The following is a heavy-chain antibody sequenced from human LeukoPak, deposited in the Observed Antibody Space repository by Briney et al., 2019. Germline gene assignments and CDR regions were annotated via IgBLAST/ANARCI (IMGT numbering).Heavy chain of an antibody. D-gene: IGHD3-9*01. V-gene: IGHV4-59*01. CDR2: IYYSGST. J-gene: IGHJ6*04. Sequence: SETLSLTCTVSGGSISSYYWSWIRQPPGKGLEWIGYIYYSGSTNYNPSLKSRVTISVDTSKNQFSLKLSSVTAADTAVYYCARDGRYFDWSLLDVWGKGTTVTISS. CDR1: GGSISSYY. CDR3: ARDGRYFDWSLLDV.